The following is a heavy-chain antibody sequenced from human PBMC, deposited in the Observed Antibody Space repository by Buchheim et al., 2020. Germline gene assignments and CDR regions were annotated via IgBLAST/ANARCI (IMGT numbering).Heavy chain of an antibody. V-gene: IGHV3-48*03. CDR3: VRDRFGPPHSLDH. Sequence: EVQLVESGGGLVQPGGSLRLSCAASGFSFNTYEMNWVRQAPGKGLEWVSYISSGSSTIYYADSVKGRFTISRDHAKNSLYLQMNSLRAEDMAVYFCVRDRFGPPHSLDHWGQGTL. J-gene: IGHJ4*02. CDR2: ISSGSSTI. CDR1: GFSFNTYE. D-gene: IGHD3-16*01.